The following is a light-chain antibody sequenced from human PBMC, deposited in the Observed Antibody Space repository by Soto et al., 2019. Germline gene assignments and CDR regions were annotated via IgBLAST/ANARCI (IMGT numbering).Light chain of an antibody. J-gene: IGLJ1*01. CDR1: SSDVGGYNY. Sequence: QSALTQPASVSGSPGQSITISCTGTSSDVGGYNYVSWYQQYPGKAPKLLIYVVDNRPSGVSSRFSGSKSGNTASLTISGLKSEHEAEHYSNSYTSSNTFVFGTGTKVTVL. V-gene: IGLV2-14*01. CDR3: NSYTSSNTFV. CDR2: VVD.